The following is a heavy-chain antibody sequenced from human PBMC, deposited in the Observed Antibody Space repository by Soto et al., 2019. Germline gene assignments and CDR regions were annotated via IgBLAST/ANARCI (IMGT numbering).Heavy chain of an antibody. CDR2: IIPIFGTA. Sequence: QVQLVQSGAEVKKPGSSVKVSCKASGGTFSSYAISWVRQAPGQGLEWMGGIIPIFGTANYAQKFQGRVTITADESTSTAYMELSSLRSEDTAVYYCARDGYLRGSYCNWYFDLWGRGTLVTVSS. V-gene: IGHV1-69*12. D-gene: IGHD1-26*01. CDR3: ARDGYLRGSYCNWYFDL. J-gene: IGHJ2*01. CDR1: GGTFSSYA.